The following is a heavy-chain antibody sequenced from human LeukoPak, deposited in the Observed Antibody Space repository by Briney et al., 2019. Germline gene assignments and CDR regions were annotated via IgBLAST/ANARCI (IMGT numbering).Heavy chain of an antibody. V-gene: IGHV4-39*07. CDR3: AGGGISGSYYGTIDY. J-gene: IGHJ4*02. Sequence: SETLSLTCTVSGGSISSSSYYWGWIRQPPGKGLEWIGSIYYSGSTNYNPSLKSRVTISVDTSKNQFSLKLSSVTAADTAVYYCAGGGISGSYYGTIDYWGQGTLVTVSS. D-gene: IGHD1-26*01. CDR1: GGSISSSSYY. CDR2: IYYSGST.